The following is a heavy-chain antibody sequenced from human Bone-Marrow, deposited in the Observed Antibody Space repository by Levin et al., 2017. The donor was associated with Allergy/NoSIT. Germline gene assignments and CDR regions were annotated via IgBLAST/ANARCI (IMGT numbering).Heavy chain of an antibody. J-gene: IGHJ6*02. CDR2: VSGAGGST. Sequence: GGSLRLSCAASGFTFTDFAITWVRQAPGKGLQWVSTVSGAGGSTYYADSVEGRFTMSRDNSKNTVYLQVRSLRADDTARYYCVSEESAVVTAYYYKGMDVWGQGTTVTVSS. D-gene: IGHD4-23*01. CDR1: GFTFTDFA. CDR3: VSEESAVVTAYYYKGMDV. V-gene: IGHV3-23*01.